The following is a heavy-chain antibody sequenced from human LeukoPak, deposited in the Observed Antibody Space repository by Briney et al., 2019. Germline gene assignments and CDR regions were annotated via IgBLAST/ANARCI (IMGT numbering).Heavy chain of an antibody. Sequence: PGGSLRLSCAASGFTFDDYGMSRVRQAPGKGLEWVSGINWNGGSTGYADSVKGRFTISRDNAKNTLHLQMNSLRAEDTAVYYCARGDSRGYYYTSGFDPWGQGTLVTVSS. CDR3: ARGDSRGYYYTSGFDP. V-gene: IGHV3-20*04. CDR2: INWNGGST. CDR1: GFTFDDYG. D-gene: IGHD3-22*01. J-gene: IGHJ5*02.